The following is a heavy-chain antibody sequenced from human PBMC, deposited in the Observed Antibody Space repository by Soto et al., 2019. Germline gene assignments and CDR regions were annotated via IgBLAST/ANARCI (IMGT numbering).Heavy chain of an antibody. CDR3: AQSGYARLDFDN. V-gene: IGHV2-5*02. Sequence: QITLKESGPTLVKPTQTLTLTCTVSVFSRSTSGLGVGWIRQPPGNALECLALIYWDDDKRYSPSLKSRLTFTKDVSKTQVVLTMTSMDPVDTAASYCAQSGYARLDFDNWVQGTMVTVSS. CDR1: VFSRSTSGLG. J-gene: IGHJ3*02. CDR2: IYWDDDK. D-gene: IGHD5-12*01.